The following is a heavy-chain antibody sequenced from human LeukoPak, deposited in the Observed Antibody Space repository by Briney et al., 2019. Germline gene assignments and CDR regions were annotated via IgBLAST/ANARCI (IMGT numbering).Heavy chain of an antibody. V-gene: IGHV3-23*01. D-gene: IGHD6-13*01. CDR1: GFTFSSYA. CDR2: ICGSGGST. CDR3: AKDVVGSSSWSDY. J-gene: IGHJ4*02. Sequence: GGSLRLSCAASGFTFSSYAMSWVRQAPGQGREWVSAICGSGGSTYYAGAVKGRFTIYRDNTKNTHYLQMEGVRAEDTAVYYCAKDVVGSSSWSDYWGQGTLVTVSS.